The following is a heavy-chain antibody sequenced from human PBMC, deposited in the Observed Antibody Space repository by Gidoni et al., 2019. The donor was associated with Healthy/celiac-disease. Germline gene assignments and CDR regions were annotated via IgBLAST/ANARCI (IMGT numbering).Heavy chain of an antibody. CDR1: GGTFSSYA. V-gene: IGHV1-69*01. D-gene: IGHD6-13*01. CDR3: ARGIAAAGTKGYYGMDV. CDR2: IIPIFGTA. J-gene: IGHJ6*02. Sequence: QVQLVPSGAEVKKPGSSVKVSCKASGGTFSSYAISWVRQAPGQGLEGMGGIIPIFGTANYAQKFQGRVTITADESTSTAYMELSSLRSEDTAVYYCARGIAAAGTKGYYGMDVWGQGTTVTVSS.